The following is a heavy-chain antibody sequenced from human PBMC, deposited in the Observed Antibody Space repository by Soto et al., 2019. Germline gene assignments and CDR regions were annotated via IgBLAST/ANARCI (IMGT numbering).Heavy chain of an antibody. CDR1: GYTFTSYA. V-gene: IGHV1-3*01. CDR2: INAGNGNT. J-gene: IGHJ1*01. D-gene: IGHD2-15*01. CDR3: ARGGCSGGSCYFQH. Sequence: ASVKVSCKASGYTFTSYAMHWVRQAPGQRLEWMGWINAGNGNTKYSQKFQGRVTITRDTSASTAYMELSSLRSEDTAVYYCARGGCSGGSCYFQHWGQGTLVTVSS.